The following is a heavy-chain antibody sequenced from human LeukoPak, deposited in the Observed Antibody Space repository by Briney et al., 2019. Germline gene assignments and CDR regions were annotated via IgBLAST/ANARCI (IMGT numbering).Heavy chain of an antibody. Sequence: SQTLSLTCAISGDSVSSNSAAWNWIRQSPSRGLEWLGRTYYRSKWYNDYAVSVKSRITINPDTSKNQFSLQLNSVTPEDTAVYYCARGMYSSSYYYYYYMDVWGKGTPVTVSS. CDR2: TYYRSKWYN. D-gene: IGHD6-6*01. J-gene: IGHJ6*03. CDR1: GDSVSSNSAA. CDR3: ARGMYSSSYYYYYYMDV. V-gene: IGHV6-1*01.